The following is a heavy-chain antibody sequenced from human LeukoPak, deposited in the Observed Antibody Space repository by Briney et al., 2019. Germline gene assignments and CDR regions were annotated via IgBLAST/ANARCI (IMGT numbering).Heavy chain of an antibody. Sequence: PGRSLRLSCAASGFTFDDYAMHWVRQAPGKGLEWVSGTSWNSGSIGYADSVKGRFTISRDNAKNSLYLQMNSLRAEDAALYYCAKEGYYYDSSGYSPGYFDYWGQGTLVTVSS. CDR1: GFTFDDYA. CDR2: TSWNSGSI. J-gene: IGHJ4*02. CDR3: AKEGYYYDSSGYSPGYFDY. V-gene: IGHV3-9*01. D-gene: IGHD3-22*01.